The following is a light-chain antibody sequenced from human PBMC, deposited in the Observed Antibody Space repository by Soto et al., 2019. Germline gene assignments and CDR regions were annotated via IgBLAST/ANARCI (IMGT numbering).Light chain of an antibody. CDR1: QGISTY. CDR2: AAT. CDR3: QQANTLPRT. J-gene: IGKJ2*02. V-gene: IGKV1-12*01. Sequence: DIQMTQSPSSVSASVGDSVTITCRARQGISTYLAWYQQKPGKPPILLIYAATTLQSGVPSRFSGSVSGTDFTLTITSLQPEDFATYYCQQANTLPRTFGQGTKLENK.